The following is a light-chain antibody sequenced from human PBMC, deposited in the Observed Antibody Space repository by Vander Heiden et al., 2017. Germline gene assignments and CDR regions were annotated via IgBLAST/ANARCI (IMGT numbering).Light chain of an antibody. V-gene: IGLV3-21*02. Sequence: SYVLTLPPLVLVAPGLTARSSCGGNNIRSRNVHWYQQKPGQAPLLVLFDDGDRPSGIPERFSGSNSGNTATLTIGRVEVGDEADYYCQLWDPSSDQQVFGGGTKLSVL. J-gene: IGLJ3*02. CDR2: DDG. CDR3: QLWDPSSDQQV. CDR1: NIRSRN.